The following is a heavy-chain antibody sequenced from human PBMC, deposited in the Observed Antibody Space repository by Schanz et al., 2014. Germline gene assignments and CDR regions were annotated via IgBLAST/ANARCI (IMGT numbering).Heavy chain of an antibody. D-gene: IGHD1-26*01. Sequence: VQLVESWGGVVQPGRSLRLSCAASGFTFSSYSMNWVRQAPGKGLEWVSCISSSSSNIYYADSVKGRFTISRDNAKNSLYLQMTSLREEDTAGYYCSRGGARRFDYWGQGTLVTVSS. CDR1: GFTFSSYS. J-gene: IGHJ4*02. CDR2: ISSSSSNI. V-gene: IGHV3-48*02. CDR3: SRGGARRFDY.